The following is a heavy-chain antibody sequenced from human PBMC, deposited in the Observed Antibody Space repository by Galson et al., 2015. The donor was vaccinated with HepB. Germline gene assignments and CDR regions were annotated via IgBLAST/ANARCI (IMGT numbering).Heavy chain of an antibody. V-gene: IGHV3-23*01. CDR3: ANYPGFGDF. J-gene: IGHJ4*02. Sequence: SLRLSCAASGFTFSNYAMSWVRQAPGKGLEWVSAISGSGGGTYYADSVKGRFTVSRDNSKNTLYLQMNSLRAEDTAVYYCANYPGFGDFWGQGTLVTVSS. CDR1: GFTFSNYA. CDR2: ISGSGGGT. D-gene: IGHD3-10*01.